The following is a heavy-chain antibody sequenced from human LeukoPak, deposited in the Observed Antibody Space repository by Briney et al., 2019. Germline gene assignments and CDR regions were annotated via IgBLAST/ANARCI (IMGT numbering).Heavy chain of an antibody. J-gene: IGHJ4*02. CDR2: IRSKDNRYET. Sequence: GGALRLSCAASGFTFSGSAMHGVRQAAGKGVEGVGRIRSKDNRYETAYAASGKGKFTISRDDSKNTAYLQMNSLKTEDTAVYYCSRLPGDDTLPDYWGQGTLVTVSS. CDR3: SRLPGDDTLPDY. D-gene: IGHD4-17*01. CDR1: GFTFSGSA. V-gene: IGHV3-73*01.